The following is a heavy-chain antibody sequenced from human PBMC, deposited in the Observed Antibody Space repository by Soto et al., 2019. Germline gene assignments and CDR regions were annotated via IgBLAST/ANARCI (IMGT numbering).Heavy chain of an antibody. V-gene: IGHV3-23*01. J-gene: IGHJ3*02. Sequence: PGGSLRLSCAASGFNFSSYAMSWVRQAPGKGLEWVSAISGSGGSTYYADSVKGRFTISRDNSKNTLYLQMNSLRAEDTAVYYCAKSRYYYDSSGPNPGAFDIWGQGTMVTVSS. D-gene: IGHD3-22*01. CDR3: AKSRYYYDSSGPNPGAFDI. CDR2: ISGSGGST. CDR1: GFNFSSYA.